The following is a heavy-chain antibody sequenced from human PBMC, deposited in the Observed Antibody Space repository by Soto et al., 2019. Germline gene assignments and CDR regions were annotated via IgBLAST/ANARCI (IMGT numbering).Heavy chain of an antibody. Sequence: GGSLRLSCAASGFTFSSYSMNWVRQAPGKGLEWVSSICSSSSYIYYADSVKGRFTISRDNAKNSLYLQMNSLRAEDTAVYYCAREGKGGMDVWGQGTTVTVSS. J-gene: IGHJ6*02. CDR1: GFTFSSYS. CDR2: ICSSSSYI. V-gene: IGHV3-21*01. CDR3: AREGKGGMDV.